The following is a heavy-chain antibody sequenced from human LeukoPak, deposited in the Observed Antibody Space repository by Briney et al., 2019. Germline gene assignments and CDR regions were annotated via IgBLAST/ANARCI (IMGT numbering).Heavy chain of an antibody. CDR3: AKDAYRLRFLEWDGFDY. CDR2: ISGSGGST. V-gene: IGHV3-23*01. CDR1: GFTFSSYA. Sequence: PGGTLRLSCAASGFTFSSYAMSWVRQAPGEGLEWVSAISGSGGSTYNAGSMKGRFTISRSNSKNTLYLQMNSLRAEDTAVYYCAKDAYRLRFLEWDGFDYWGQGTLVTVSS. D-gene: IGHD3-3*01. J-gene: IGHJ4*02.